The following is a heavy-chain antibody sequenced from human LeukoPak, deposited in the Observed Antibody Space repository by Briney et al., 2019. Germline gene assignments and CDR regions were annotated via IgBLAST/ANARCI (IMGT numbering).Heavy chain of an antibody. D-gene: IGHD1-14*01. CDR2: ISTYDHTT. V-gene: IGHV1-18*01. Sequence: ASVKVSCKTSGYSFTRYAISWMRQAPGQGLEWMGWISTYDHTTKYPQKVQGRVTMTAETSTTTAYMELRGLTSDDTAVYFCARDPSNGVGRKVYFDYWGQGTPITVSS. CDR1: GYSFTRYA. CDR3: ARDPSNGVGRKVYFDY. J-gene: IGHJ4*02.